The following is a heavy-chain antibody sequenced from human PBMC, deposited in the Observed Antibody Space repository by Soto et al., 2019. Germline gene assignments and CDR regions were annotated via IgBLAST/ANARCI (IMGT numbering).Heavy chain of an antibody. CDR3: ARSAFNYYDSSGYDY. V-gene: IGHV4-39*01. D-gene: IGHD3-22*01. CDR2: IYYSGST. Sequence: SETLSLTCTVSGGSISSSSYYWGWIRQPPGKGLEWIGSIYYSGSTYYNPSLKSRVTISVDTSKNQFSLKLSSVTAADTAVYYCARSAFNYYDSSGYDYWGQGTLVTVSS. J-gene: IGHJ4*02. CDR1: GGSISSSSYY.